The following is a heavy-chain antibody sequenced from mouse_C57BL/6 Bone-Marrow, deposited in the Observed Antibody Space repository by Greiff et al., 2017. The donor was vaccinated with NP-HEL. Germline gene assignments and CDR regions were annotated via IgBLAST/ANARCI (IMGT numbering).Heavy chain of an antibody. D-gene: IGHD2-4*01. CDR1: GFNIKNSY. J-gene: IGHJ1*03. Sequence: VQLQQSVAELVRPGASVKLSCTASGFNIKNSYMHWVKQRPEQGLEWIGRIDPANGNTKYAPKFQGKATITADKSSNTAYLQHSSLTSEDTALYYCARHDYDCGYWYFDVWGTGTSVTVSS. CDR3: ARHDYDCGYWYFDV. CDR2: IDPANGNT. V-gene: IGHV14-3*01.